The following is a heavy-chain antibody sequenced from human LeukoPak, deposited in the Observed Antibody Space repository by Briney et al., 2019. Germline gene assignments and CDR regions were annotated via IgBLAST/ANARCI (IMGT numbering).Heavy chain of an antibody. CDR1: GFTFSNYV. D-gene: IGHD3-22*01. CDR2: ISGSGGST. J-gene: IGHJ4*02. CDR3: AKRRSYYDSSGYYGTADY. V-gene: IGHV3-23*01. Sequence: PGGSLRLSCVASGFTFSNYVMSWVRQAPGKGLEWVSAISGSGGSTYYADSVKGRFTISRDNSKNTLFLQMNSLRAEDTAVYYCAKRRSYYDSSGYYGTADYWGQGTLVTVSS.